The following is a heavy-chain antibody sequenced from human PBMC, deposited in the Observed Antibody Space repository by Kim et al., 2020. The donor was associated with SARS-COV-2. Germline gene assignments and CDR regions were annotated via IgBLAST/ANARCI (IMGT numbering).Heavy chain of an antibody. V-gene: IGHV4-31*03. CDR3: ARDTLGAASTGGMDV. J-gene: IGHJ6*02. Sequence: SETLSLTCTVSGGSISSGGYYWSWIRQHPEKGLEWIGYMYYSGSTDYNPSLKSRVSISADMSKNQFSLKLRSVTAADTAVYYCARDTLGAASTGGMDVWGQGITVTVSS. CDR2: MYYSGST. CDR1: GGSISSGGYY. D-gene: IGHD1-26*01.